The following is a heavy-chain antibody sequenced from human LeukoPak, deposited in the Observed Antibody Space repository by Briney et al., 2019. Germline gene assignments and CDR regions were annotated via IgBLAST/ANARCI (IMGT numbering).Heavy chain of an antibody. CDR3: ASFTMVRGALGY. CDR1: GGSISSSSYY. D-gene: IGHD3-10*01. CDR2: IYYSGST. Sequence: SETLSLTCTVSGGSISSSSYYWGWIRQPPGKGLEWIGNIYYSGSTYYNPSLKSRVTISVDTSKNQFSLKLSSVTAADTAMYYCASFTMVRGALGYWGQGTLVTVSS. V-gene: IGHV4-39*01. J-gene: IGHJ4*02.